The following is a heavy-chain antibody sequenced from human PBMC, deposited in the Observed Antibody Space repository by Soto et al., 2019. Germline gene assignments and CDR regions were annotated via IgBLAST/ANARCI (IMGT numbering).Heavy chain of an antibody. J-gene: IGHJ4*02. CDR2: INHSGST. CDR1: GGSLSGYY. CDR3: ASLRRGSH. V-gene: IGHV4-34*01. D-gene: IGHD5-12*01. Sequence: SETLSLTCAVYGGSLSGYYWSWIRQPPGKGLEWIGEINHSGSTNYNPSLKSRVTISVDTSKNQFSLKLSSVTAADTAVYYCASLRRGSHWGQGTLVTVSS.